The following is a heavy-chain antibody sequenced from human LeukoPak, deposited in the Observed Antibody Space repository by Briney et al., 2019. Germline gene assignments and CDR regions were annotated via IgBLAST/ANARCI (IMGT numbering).Heavy chain of an antibody. CDR3: AKTKYCSSTSCCLDY. V-gene: IGHV1-69*05. Sequence: ASVKVSCKASGGTFSSYAISWVRQAPGQGLEWMGGIIPIFGTANYAQKFQGRVTITTDESTSTAYMELSSLRSEDTAVYYCAKTKYCSSTSCCLDYWGQGTLVTVSS. CDR1: GGTFSSYA. J-gene: IGHJ4*02. D-gene: IGHD2-2*01. CDR2: IIPIFGTA.